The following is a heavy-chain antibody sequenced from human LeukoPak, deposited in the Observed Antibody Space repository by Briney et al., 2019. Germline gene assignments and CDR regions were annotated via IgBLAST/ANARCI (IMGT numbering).Heavy chain of an antibody. CDR3: ARGPRTGLFDY. Sequence: PSETLSLTCTVSGGSISSTSYYWGWIRQPPGKGLEWIGSIYYSGSTYYNPSLKSRVTISVDTSKNQFSLKLSSVTAADTAVYYCARGPRTGLFDYWGQGTLVTVSS. J-gene: IGHJ4*02. V-gene: IGHV4-39*01. CDR1: GGSISSTSYY. CDR2: IYYSGST.